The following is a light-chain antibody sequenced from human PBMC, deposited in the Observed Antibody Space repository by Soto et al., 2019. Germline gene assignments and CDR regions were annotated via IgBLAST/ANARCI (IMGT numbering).Light chain of an antibody. CDR1: QDIRSF. CDR3: QQYNNWPRT. CDR2: DAS. J-gene: IGKJ1*01. V-gene: IGKV1-33*01. Sequence: DSPMTLSPSSLSASVGDGVTITCQASQDIRSFLDWYQQKPGQAPSLLIYDASRLQAGVPARFSGSGSGTDFTLTISSLQSEDFAVYYCQQYNNWPRTFGQGTKVDIK.